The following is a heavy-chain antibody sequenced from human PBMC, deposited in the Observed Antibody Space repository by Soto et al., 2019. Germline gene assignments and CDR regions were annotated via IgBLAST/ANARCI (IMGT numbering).Heavy chain of an antibody. J-gene: IGHJ4*02. V-gene: IGHV1-3*01. CDR1: GYTFTSYA. Sequence: ASVKVSCKASGYTFTSYAMHWVRQAPGQRLEWMGWINAGNGNTKYSQKFQGRVTITRDTSASTAYMELSSLRSEDTAVYYCAREGRSFHYFDYWGQGTLVTVSS. CDR3: AREGRSFHYFDY. CDR2: INAGNGNT.